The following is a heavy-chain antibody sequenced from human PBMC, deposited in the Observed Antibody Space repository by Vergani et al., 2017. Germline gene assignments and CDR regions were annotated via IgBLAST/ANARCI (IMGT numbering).Heavy chain of an antibody. V-gene: IGHV4-34*01. CDR2: INHSGST. CDR1: GGSFSGYY. Sequence: QVQLQQWGAGLLKPSETLSLTCAVYGGSFSGYYWSWIRQPPGKGLEWIGEINHSGSTNYNPSLKSRVTISVDTSKNQVSLKLSSVTAADTAVYYCAGVVPAANFDYWGQGTLVTVSS. D-gene: IGHD2-2*01. CDR3: AGVVPAANFDY. J-gene: IGHJ4*02.